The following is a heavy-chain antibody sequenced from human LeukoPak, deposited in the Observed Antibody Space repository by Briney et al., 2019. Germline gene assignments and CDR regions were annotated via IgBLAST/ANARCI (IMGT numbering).Heavy chain of an antibody. V-gene: IGHV3-30-3*01. CDR3: ARDGPEMATKLRHLDY. D-gene: IGHD5-24*01. CDR2: ISYDGSNK. CDR1: GFTFSSYA. J-gene: IGHJ4*02. Sequence: GGSLRLSCAASGFTFSSYAMHWVRQAPGKGLEWVAVISYDGSNKYYADSVKGRFTISRDNSKNTPYLQMNSLRAEDTAVYYCARDGPEMATKLRHLDYWGQGTLVTVSS.